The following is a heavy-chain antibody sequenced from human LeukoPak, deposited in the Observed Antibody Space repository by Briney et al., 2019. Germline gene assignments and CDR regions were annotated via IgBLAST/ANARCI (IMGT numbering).Heavy chain of an antibody. CDR3: ARDRGYTQDY. D-gene: IGHD5-12*01. V-gene: IGHV3-74*01. CDR2: IKSDGSRT. CDR1: GFTFSSYW. Sequence: GGSLRLSCAASGFTFSSYWMHWVRQAPGKGLVWVSHIKSDGSRTSYADSVKGRFTISRGNAKNTLYLQMNSLRAEDTAVYYCARDRGYTQDYWGQGTLVTVSS. J-gene: IGHJ4*02.